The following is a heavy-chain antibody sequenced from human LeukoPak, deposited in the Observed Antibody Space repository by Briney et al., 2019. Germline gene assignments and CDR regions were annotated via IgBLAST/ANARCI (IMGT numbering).Heavy chain of an antibody. V-gene: IGHV3-66*01. CDR2: INTGGNP. CDR3: VRDLDCSGGGCPRRGMDV. J-gene: IGHJ6*02. Sequence: GGSLRLSCAASGLTVSSNYMSWVRQAPGKGLEWLSVINTGGNPYYRDSVKGRFTISRDNSKNTLYLQMNSLRAEDTAVYYCVRDLDCSGGGCPRRGMDVWGQGTTVIVSS. D-gene: IGHD2-15*01. CDR1: GLTVSSNY.